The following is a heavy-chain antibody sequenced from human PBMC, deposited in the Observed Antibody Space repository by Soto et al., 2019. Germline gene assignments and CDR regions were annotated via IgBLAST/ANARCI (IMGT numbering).Heavy chain of an antibody. D-gene: IGHD5-12*01. CDR3: ARETEVARSLDY. J-gene: IGHJ4*02. Sequence: GGSLRLSCAASGFTFSSYAMHWVRQAPGKGLEWVAVISYDGSNKYYADSVKGRFTISRDNSKNTLYLQMNSLRAEDTAVYYCARETEVARSLDYWGQGTLVTVSS. CDR2: ISYDGSNK. CDR1: GFTFSSYA. V-gene: IGHV3-30-3*01.